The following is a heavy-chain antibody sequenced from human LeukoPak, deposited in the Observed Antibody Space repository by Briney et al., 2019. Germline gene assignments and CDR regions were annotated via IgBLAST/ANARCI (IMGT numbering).Heavy chain of an antibody. Sequence: GASVKVSCTASGGTFSSYAISWVRQAPGQGLEWMGRIIPILGIANYAQKFQGRVTITADKSTSTAYMELSSLRSEDTAVYYCARGDCSGGSCYSQPTYYYYYGMDVWGQGTTVTVSS. D-gene: IGHD2-15*01. CDR2: IIPILGIA. CDR3: ARGDCSGGSCYSQPTYYYYYGMDV. J-gene: IGHJ6*02. CDR1: GGTFSSYA. V-gene: IGHV1-69*04.